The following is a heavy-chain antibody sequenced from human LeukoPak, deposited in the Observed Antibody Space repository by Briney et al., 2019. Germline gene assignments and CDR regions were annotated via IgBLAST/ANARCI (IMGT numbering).Heavy chain of an antibody. D-gene: IGHD3-16*01. J-gene: IGHJ4*02. Sequence: SETLSLTXTVSGDSISSNYWTWIRQPAGKGLEWIGRMYTSGSTNYKPSLKSRVTMSVDTSKNQFSLKLSSVTAADTAVYYCARESGGSRPLDHWGQGTPVTVSS. CDR3: ARESGGSRPLDH. CDR2: MYTSGST. V-gene: IGHV4-4*07. CDR1: GDSISSNY.